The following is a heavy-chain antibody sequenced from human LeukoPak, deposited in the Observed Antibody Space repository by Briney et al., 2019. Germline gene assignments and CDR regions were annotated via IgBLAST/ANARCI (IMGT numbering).Heavy chain of an antibody. J-gene: IGHJ4*02. V-gene: IGHV1-46*01. Sequence: ASVKVSCKASGYTFISNYLHWVRQAPGQGPQWMGRINPSDGSTRYAQKFQGRVTMTRDTSTSTVYMELSSLRSEDTAVFFCARELRRGGKQLGDYFDYWGQGTLVTVSS. D-gene: IGHD1-1*01. CDR3: ARELRRGGKQLGDYFDY. CDR1: GYTFISNY. CDR2: INPSDGST.